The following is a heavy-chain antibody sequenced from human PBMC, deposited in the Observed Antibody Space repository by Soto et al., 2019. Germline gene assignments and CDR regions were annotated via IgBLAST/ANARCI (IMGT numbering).Heavy chain of an antibody. D-gene: IGHD6-13*01. V-gene: IGHV4-39*01. CDR1: GGPISSSSYY. Sequence: SETLSLTCTVSGGPISSSSYYWGWIRQPPGKGLEWIGSIYYSGSTYYNPSLKSRVTISVDTSKNQFSLKLSSVTAADTAVYYCARQFGAAAGPHYYYFDYWGQGTLVTVSS. J-gene: IGHJ4*02. CDR2: IYYSGST. CDR3: ARQFGAAAGPHYYYFDY.